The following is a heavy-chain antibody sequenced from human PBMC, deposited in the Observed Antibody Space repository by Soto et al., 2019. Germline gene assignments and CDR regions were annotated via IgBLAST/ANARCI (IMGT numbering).Heavy chain of an antibody. V-gene: IGHV5-10-1*01. CDR2: IDPSDSYT. J-gene: IGHJ6*02. CDR3: ARLAVKQLYYYGMDV. CDR1: GYSFTSYW. Sequence: GESLKISCKGSGYSFTSYWISWVRQMPGKGLEWMGRIDPSDSYTNYSPSFQGHVTISADKSISTAYLQWSSLKASDTAMYYCARLAVKQLYYYGMDVWGQGTTVTVSS. D-gene: IGHD6-13*01.